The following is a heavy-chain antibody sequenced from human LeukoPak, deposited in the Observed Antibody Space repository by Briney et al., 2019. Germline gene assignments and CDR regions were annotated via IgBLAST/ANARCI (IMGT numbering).Heavy chain of an antibody. J-gene: IGHJ4*02. Sequence: GGSLRPSCAASGFTFSSFAMHWVRQAPGKGLEWVSVISYDGYTKYYADSVTGRFTISRDNSKNTLFLPMNSLRAEATAVYYGSNARPGGDGYSPFDYWGQGTLVTVSS. CDR1: GFTFSSFA. CDR3: SNARPGGDGYSPFDY. D-gene: IGHD5-18*01. CDR2: ISYDGYTK. V-gene: IGHV3-30-3*01.